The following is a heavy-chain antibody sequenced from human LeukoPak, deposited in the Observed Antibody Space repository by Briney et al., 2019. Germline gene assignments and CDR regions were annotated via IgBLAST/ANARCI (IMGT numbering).Heavy chain of an antibody. Sequence: PGRSLRLSCAASGFALSSHWMTRVRQVPGRGPEWVANVNRDGSETYYLDSVKGRFTISKDNAKNSLYLQMNSLRAEDTALYHCARNNGMDVWGQGTTVIVSS. V-gene: IGHV3-7*03. J-gene: IGHJ6*02. CDR1: GFALSSHW. CDR3: ARNNGMDV. CDR2: VNRDGSET.